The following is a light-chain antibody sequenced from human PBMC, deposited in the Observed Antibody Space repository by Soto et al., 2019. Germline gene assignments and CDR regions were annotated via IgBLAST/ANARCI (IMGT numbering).Light chain of an antibody. CDR2: ASS. V-gene: IGKV1-8*01. CDR1: QRISPS. Sequence: AIQMNQSPTSVSASVGDSVVITCQSGQRISPSLSWYPPKLGKAPELLISASSTLQRRVPSRCSGGGSGTDFTLTISCLQSEYCATYYCQQYYSSPRTFGQGTKVDI. CDR3: QQYYSSPRT. J-gene: IGKJ1*01.